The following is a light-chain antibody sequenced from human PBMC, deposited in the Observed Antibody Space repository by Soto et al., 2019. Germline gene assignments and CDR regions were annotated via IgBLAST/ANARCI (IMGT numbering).Light chain of an antibody. V-gene: IGKV3-15*01. CDR1: NSVSSD. CDR2: YTS. J-gene: IGKJ5*01. CDR3: QQYNTWPIT. Sequence: EIVMTQSPATLSVSPGSIATLSCRAQNSVSSDLAWHQQPPGQPPRLLIYYTSTRATGFPARFSGGGSGTEFTLTISRLQSEDSAFYYCQQYNTWPITFGQGTRLEI.